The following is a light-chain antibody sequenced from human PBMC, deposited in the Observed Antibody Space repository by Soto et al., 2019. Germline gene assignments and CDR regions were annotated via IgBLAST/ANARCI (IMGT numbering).Light chain of an antibody. Sequence: QSALTQPASVSGSPGQSITISCTGTSSDVGGYNYVSWYQQHPGKAPKLVIFDVSDRPSGVSNRFSGSKSGNTASLTISGPQAEDEADYYCSSYTSSSTRVFGTGTKLTVL. V-gene: IGLV2-14*01. J-gene: IGLJ1*01. CDR1: SSDVGGYNY. CDR2: DVS. CDR3: SSYTSSSTRV.